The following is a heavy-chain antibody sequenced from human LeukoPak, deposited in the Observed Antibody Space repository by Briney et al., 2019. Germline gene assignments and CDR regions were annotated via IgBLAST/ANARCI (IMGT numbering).Heavy chain of an antibody. CDR2: TSGSGSNT. J-gene: IGHJ4*02. CDR1: GFTFSNYA. CDR3: AKDMTAVTQSPDFDY. V-gene: IGHV3-23*01. Sequence: GGSLRLSCAASGFTFSNYALSWVRQAPGKGLEWVSATSGSGSNTYYADSVKGRFTISRDNSKNTLYLQMSSLRAEDTAVYYCAKDMTAVTQSPDFDYWGQGTLVAVSS. D-gene: IGHD4-17*01.